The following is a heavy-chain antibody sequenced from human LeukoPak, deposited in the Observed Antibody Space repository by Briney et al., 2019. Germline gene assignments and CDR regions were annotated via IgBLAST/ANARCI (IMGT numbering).Heavy chain of an antibody. D-gene: IGHD5-18*01. CDR2: ISYDGSNK. V-gene: IGHV3-30*18. CDR1: GFTFSSYG. CDR3: AKDGTVDTAMVYYFDY. Sequence: GGSLRLSCAASGFTFSSYGMHWVRQAPGKGLEWVAVISYDGSNKYYADSVKGRFTISRDNSKNTLYLQMNSLRAEDTAVYYCAKDGTVDTAMVYYFDYWGQGTLVTVSS. J-gene: IGHJ4*02.